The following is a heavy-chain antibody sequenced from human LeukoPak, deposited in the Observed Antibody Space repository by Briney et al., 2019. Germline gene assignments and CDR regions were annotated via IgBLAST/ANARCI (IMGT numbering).Heavy chain of an antibody. J-gene: IGHJ5*02. CDR1: GFTFSSYS. D-gene: IGHD6-25*01. V-gene: IGHV3-21*01. CDR3: ATLTGDSSEDWFDP. Sequence: RPGGPLRLSCAASGFTFSSYSMNWVRQAPGEGLEWVSSISSSSSYIYYADSVKGRFTTSRDNAKNSLYLQMNSLRAEDTAVYYCATLTGDSSEDWFDPWGQGTLVTVSS. CDR2: ISSSSSYI.